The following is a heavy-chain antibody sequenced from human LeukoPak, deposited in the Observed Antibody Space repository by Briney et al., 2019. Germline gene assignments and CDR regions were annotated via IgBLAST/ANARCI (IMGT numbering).Heavy chain of an antibody. CDR1: GFTFSSYS. J-gene: IGHJ4*02. CDR3: ARVTYGSGSQTFDY. Sequence: GGSLRLSCAASGFTFSSYSMNWVRQAPGKGLEWVSSVSSSSSYIYYADSVKGRFTISRDNAKNSLYLQMNSLRAEDTAVYYCARVTYGSGSQTFDYWGQGTLVTVSS. V-gene: IGHV3-21*01. CDR2: VSSSSSYI. D-gene: IGHD3-10*01.